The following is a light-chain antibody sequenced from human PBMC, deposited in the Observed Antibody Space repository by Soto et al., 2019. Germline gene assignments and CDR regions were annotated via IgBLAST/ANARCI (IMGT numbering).Light chain of an antibody. Sequence: EIVLTQSPATLSLSPGERATLSCRASQSVSSYLAWYQQKPGQSPRLLIYDASNRATGIPARFSGSGSGTDFTLTISSLEHEDFAVFYCQQRSNWPPLTFGGGTKVDIK. CDR2: DAS. J-gene: IGKJ4*01. CDR1: QSVSSY. V-gene: IGKV3-11*01. CDR3: QQRSNWPPLT.